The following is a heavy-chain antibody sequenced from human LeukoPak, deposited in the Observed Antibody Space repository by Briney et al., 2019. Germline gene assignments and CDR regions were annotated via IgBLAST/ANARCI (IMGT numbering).Heavy chain of an antibody. CDR3: ARDPSSDRFQYFDF. D-gene: IGHD6-19*01. Sequence: GGSLRLSCADSGFTFSSNPLSWVRQAPGKGLEWVSAINPSGGNTYYADSVRGRFTISRDTAENSLFLHMNSLTAEDTAVYYCARDPSSDRFQYFDFWGQGALVTVSS. V-gene: IGHV3-21*01. CDR1: GFTFSSNP. CDR2: INPSGGNT. J-gene: IGHJ4*02.